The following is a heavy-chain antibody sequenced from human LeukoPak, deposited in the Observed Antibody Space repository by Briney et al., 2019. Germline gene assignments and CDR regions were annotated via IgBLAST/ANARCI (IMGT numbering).Heavy chain of an antibody. CDR1: GFTFDDYG. CDR3: ARERYYLGGLIVTGPNPLDY. J-gene: IGHJ4*02. D-gene: IGHD3-16*02. V-gene: IGHV3-20*01. Sequence: QSGGSLRLSCAASGFTFDDYGMSWVRQAPGKGLEWISNIHWNGCCTAYADSVKGRFTISRDNAKNSLYLQMNSLRAEDTALYHCARERYYLGGLIVTGPNPLDYWGQGTLVTVSS. CDR2: IHWNGCCT.